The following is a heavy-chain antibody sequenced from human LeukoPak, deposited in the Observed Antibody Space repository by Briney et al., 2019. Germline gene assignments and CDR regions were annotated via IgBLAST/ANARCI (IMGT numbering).Heavy chain of an antibody. CDR3: ARLGSAAALRDYFDY. D-gene: IGHD6-13*01. J-gene: IGHJ4*02. CDR2: ISAYNGNT. Sequence: ASVKVSCKASGYTFTSYGISWVRQAPGQGLEWMGWISAYNGNTNYAQKFQGRVTITADESTSTAYMELSSLRSEDTAVYYCARLGSAAALRDYFDYWGQGTLVTVSS. CDR1: GYTFTSYG. V-gene: IGHV1-18*01.